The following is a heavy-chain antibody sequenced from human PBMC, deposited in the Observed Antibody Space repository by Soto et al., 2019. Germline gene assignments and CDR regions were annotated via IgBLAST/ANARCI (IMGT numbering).Heavy chain of an antibody. D-gene: IGHD3-22*01. V-gene: IGHV2-70*01. Sequence: SGPTLVTPTQTLTLTCTFSGFSLSTSGMCVSWIRQPPGKALEWLALIDWDDDKYYSTSLKTRLTISKDTSKNQVVLTMTNMDPVDTATYYCARITGYYDSAGAFDIWGQGTMVTVSS. CDR2: IDWDDDK. CDR3: ARITGYYDSAGAFDI. CDR1: GFSLSTSGMC. J-gene: IGHJ3*02.